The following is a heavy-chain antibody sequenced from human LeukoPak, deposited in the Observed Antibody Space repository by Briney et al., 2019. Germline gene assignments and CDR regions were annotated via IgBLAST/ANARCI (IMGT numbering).Heavy chain of an antibody. CDR1: GGSISNQY. D-gene: IGHD6-19*01. V-gene: IGHV4-59*11. CDR2: IYYSGST. CDR3: ARDISPVNY. J-gene: IGHJ4*02. Sequence: PSETLSLTCSVSGGSISNQYWSGIRQPPGKGLEWIGYIYYSGSTNYSPSLKSRVTISVDTSKNQFSLKLSSVPAADTAVYYCARDISPVNYWGQGALVTVSS.